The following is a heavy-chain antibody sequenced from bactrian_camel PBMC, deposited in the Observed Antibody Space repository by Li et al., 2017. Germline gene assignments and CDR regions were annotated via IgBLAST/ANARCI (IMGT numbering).Heavy chain of an antibody. V-gene: IGHV3S6*01. Sequence: HVQLVESGGGSVRAGGSLTLYCAASRFFPCMGWFRQAPGNRREGVAGIGTNGVATTTDSVKGRFAISRDSAKTTLFLEMNSLKPDDTAMYYCATGVYCANVLSPSEYDTWGQGTQVTVSS. CDR2: IGTNGVAT. D-gene: IGHD3*01. J-gene: IGHJ6*01. CDR1: RFFPC. CDR3: ATGVYCANVLSPSEYDT.